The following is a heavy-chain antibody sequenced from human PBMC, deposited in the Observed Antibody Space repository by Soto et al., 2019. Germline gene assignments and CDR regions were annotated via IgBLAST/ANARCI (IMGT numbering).Heavy chain of an antibody. V-gene: IGHV3-7*01. CDR3: ARDGVPAAPPGWFDP. CDR1: GFTFSSYW. Sequence: PGGSLRLSCAASGFTFSSYWMSWVRQAPGKGLEWVANIKQDGSEKYYVDSVKGRFTISRDNAKNSLYLQMNSLRAEDTAVYYCARDGVPAAPPGWFDPWGQGTLVTVSS. CDR2: IKQDGSEK. J-gene: IGHJ5*02. D-gene: IGHD2-2*01.